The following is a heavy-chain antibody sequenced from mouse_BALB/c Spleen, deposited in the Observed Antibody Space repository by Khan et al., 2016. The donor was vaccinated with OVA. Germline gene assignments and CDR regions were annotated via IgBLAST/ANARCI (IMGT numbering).Heavy chain of an antibody. V-gene: IGHV1-9*01. D-gene: IGHD1-1*01. J-gene: IGHJ3*01. CDR1: GYTFSSYW. Sequence: QVQLKESGAELMKPGVSVKISCKATGYTFSSYWIEWVKQRPGHGLEWIGEIFPGSGTTNYNEKFKGKATFTADTSSNTAYMQLSSLTSEDSAVYYCARGNYYGSTSWFGYWGQGTLVTVSA. CDR3: ARGNYYGSTSWFGY. CDR2: IFPGSGTT.